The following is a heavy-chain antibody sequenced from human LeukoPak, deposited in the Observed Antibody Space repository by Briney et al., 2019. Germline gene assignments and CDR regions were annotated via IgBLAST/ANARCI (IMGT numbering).Heavy chain of an antibody. CDR1: GFTVSSNY. Sequence: GGSLRLSCAASGFTVSSNYMSWVRQAPGKGLEWVSVIYSGGSTYYADSVKGRFTISRDNSKNTLYLQMSSLRAEDTAVYYCVKAVGAKGDYYYYYGMDVWGQGTTVTVSS. J-gene: IGHJ6*02. V-gene: IGHV3-66*01. CDR2: IYSGGST. CDR3: VKAVGAKGDYYYYYGMDV. D-gene: IGHD1-26*01.